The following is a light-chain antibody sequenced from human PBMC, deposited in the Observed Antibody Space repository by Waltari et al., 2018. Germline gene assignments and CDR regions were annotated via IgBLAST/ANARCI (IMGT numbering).Light chain of an antibody. Sequence: DIQMTQSPSSLSASVGDRFTITCRASQSISSYLNWYQQKPGKAPKLLISAASSLQSGVPSRFSGSGSGTDFTLTISGLRPEDFATYYCQQSYSSPPWTFGQGTKVEIK. J-gene: IGKJ1*01. CDR3: QQSYSSPPWT. CDR1: QSISSY. CDR2: AAS. V-gene: IGKV1-39*01.